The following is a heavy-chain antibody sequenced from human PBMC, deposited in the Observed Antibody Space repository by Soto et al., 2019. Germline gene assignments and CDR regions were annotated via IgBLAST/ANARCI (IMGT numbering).Heavy chain of an antibody. Sequence: QVRLMQSGAEVKKPASSVKVSCKVSGGTFSKYSLSWVRQTSGQGLEWMGGLTPFVDTSNYAQRFLGRVTITADKSTNTAFSAVRGLKAEHAALYFCGPTSYCKATSCYSRHYYGMDVWGQGTTVTVSS. V-gene: IGHV1-69*06. CDR1: GGTFSKYS. J-gene: IGHJ6*02. CDR2: LTPFVDTS. CDR3: GPTSYCKATSCYSRHYYGMDV. D-gene: IGHD2-21*01.